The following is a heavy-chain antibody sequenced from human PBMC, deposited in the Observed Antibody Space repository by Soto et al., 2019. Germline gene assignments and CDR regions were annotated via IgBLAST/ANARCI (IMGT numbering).Heavy chain of an antibody. J-gene: IGHJ6*02. Sequence: GDTLKISCNCSGYSFNSYWIGWVRQMPVKGLEWMGIFSPGDTDTRSSPSFQGQVPISADKSISTAYLQWSSLKASDTAMYYCARIGLVVPAVIPLLNYYYGMDVWGQGTTVTVSS. CDR1: GYSFNSYW. V-gene: IGHV5-51*01. CDR2: FSPGDTDT. D-gene: IGHD2-2*02. CDR3: ARIGLVVPAVIPLLNYYYGMDV.